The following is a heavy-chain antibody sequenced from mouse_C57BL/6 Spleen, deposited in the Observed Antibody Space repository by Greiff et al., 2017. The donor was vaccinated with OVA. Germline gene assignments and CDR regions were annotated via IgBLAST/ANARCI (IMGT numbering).Heavy chain of an antibody. J-gene: IGHJ2*01. CDR3: ARREVVFDY. V-gene: IGHV1-81*01. D-gene: IGHD1-1*01. CDR2: IYPRSGNT. CDR1: GYTFTSYG. Sequence: VKLMESGAELARPGASVKLSCKASGYTFTSYGISWVKQRTGQGLEWIGEIYPRSGNTYYNEKFKGKATLTADKSSSTAYMELRSLTSDDSAVYFCARREVVFDYWGQGTTLTVSS.